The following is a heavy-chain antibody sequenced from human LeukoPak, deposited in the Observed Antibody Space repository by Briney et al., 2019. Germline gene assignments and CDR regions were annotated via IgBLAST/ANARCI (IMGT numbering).Heavy chain of an antibody. V-gene: IGHV4-34*01. D-gene: IGHD1-1*01. CDR1: GGSFSGYC. CDR3: ATLTTPGWFNP. J-gene: IGHJ5*02. CDR2: INHSGST. Sequence: SETLSLTRAVYGGSFSGYCWSWIRQPPGKGLEWIGEINHSGSTNYNPSLKSRVTISVDTSKNQFSLKLSSVTAADTAVYYCATLTTPGWFNPWGQGTLVTVSS.